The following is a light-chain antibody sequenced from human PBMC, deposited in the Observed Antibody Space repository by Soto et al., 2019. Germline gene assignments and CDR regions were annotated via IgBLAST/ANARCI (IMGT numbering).Light chain of an antibody. CDR2: EDT. J-gene: IGLJ1*01. CDR1: SSDVGSYNL. CDR3: RSYATSSTYV. Sequence: QSALTQPASVSGSPGQSIAISCTGTSSDVGSYNLVSWYQQHPGKAPKLMIYEDTKRPSGVSDRFSGSKSGNTASLTISGLQAEDEADYYCRSYATSSTYVFGTGTKVTV. V-gene: IGLV2-23*01.